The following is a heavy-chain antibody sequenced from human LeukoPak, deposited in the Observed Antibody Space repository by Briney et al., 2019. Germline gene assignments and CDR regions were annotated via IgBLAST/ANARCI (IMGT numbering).Heavy chain of an antibody. V-gene: IGHV1-2*02. Sequence: ASVKVSCKTSGYTFTGNYMHWVRQAPGQGLEWMGWINPNSGGTNYAQKFQGRVTMTRDTSISTAYMELSRLRSDDTAVYYCARSRRAYSSSWQMGYYYYGMDVWGQGTTVTVSS. J-gene: IGHJ6*02. D-gene: IGHD6-13*01. CDR1: GYTFTGNY. CDR3: ARSRRAYSSSWQMGYYYYGMDV. CDR2: INPNSGGT.